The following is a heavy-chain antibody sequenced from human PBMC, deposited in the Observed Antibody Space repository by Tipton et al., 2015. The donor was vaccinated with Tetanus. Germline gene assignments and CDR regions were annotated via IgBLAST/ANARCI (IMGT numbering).Heavy chain of an antibody. CDR1: GYTFTSYA. CDR3: ARGGTMDY. D-gene: IGHD1-1*01. V-gene: IGHV1-3*04. Sequence: QSGAEVKKPGASVKVSCKASGYTFTSYAMHWVRQAPGQSLEWMGWINTGNGDTRYSQRFQGRVTITRDTSAGTAYMELSSLRSEDTAVYYCARGGTMDYWGQGTLVTVSA. J-gene: IGHJ4*02. CDR2: INTGNGDT.